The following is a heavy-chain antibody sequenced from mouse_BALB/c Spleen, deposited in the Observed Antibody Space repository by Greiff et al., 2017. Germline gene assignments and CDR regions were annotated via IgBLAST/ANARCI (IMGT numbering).Heavy chain of an antibody. V-gene: IGHV5-6*01. J-gene: IGHJ2*01. CDR2: ISSGGSYT. Sequence: EVKLVESGGDLVKPGGSLKLSCAASGFTFSSYGMSWVRQTPDKRLEWVATISSGGSYTYYPDSVKGRFTISRDNAKNTLYLQMSSLKSEDTAVYYCAREGYGNYFDYWGQGTTLTVSS. D-gene: IGHD2-10*02. CDR3: AREGYGNYFDY. CDR1: GFTFSSYG.